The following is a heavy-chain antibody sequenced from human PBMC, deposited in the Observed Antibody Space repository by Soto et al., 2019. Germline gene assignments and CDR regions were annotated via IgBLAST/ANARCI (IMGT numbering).Heavy chain of an antibody. CDR2: ISSSRSYI. D-gene: IGHD2-15*01. Sequence: PGGSLRLSCAASGFTFSSYSMNWVRQAPGKGLEWVSSISSSRSYIYYADSVKGRFTISRDNAKNSLYLQMNSLRAEDTAVYYCAREEYCSGGSCYFRMWGAFDIWGQGTMVTVSS. J-gene: IGHJ3*02. V-gene: IGHV3-21*01. CDR1: GFTFSSYS. CDR3: AREEYCSGGSCYFRMWGAFDI.